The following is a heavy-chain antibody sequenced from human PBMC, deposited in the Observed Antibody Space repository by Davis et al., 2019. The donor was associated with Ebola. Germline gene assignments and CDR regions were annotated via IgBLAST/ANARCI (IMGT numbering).Heavy chain of an antibody. D-gene: IGHD4-23*01. Sequence: GSLRLSCAVYGGSFSGYYWSWIRQPPGKGLEWIGSIYYSGSTYYNPSLKSRVTISVDTSKNQFFLKLSSVTAADTAVYYCARRYGGRYWGQGTLVTVSS. V-gene: IGHV4-34*01. CDR1: GGSFSGYY. J-gene: IGHJ4*02. CDR2: IYYSGST. CDR3: ARRYGGRY.